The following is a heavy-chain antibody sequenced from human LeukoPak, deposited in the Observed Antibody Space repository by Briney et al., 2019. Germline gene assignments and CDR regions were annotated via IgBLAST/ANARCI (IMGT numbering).Heavy chain of an antibody. Sequence: SETLSLTCTVSGGSISSYYWSWIRQPPGKGLEWIGYIYYSGSTNYNPSLRSRVTMALDTPKNQFSLKLSSVTAADTAVYYCARATAYYCIDYWGQGTLVTVSS. J-gene: IGHJ4*02. V-gene: IGHV4-59*01. CDR3: ARATAYYCIDY. CDR2: IYYSGST. CDR1: GGSISSYY. D-gene: IGHD3-16*01.